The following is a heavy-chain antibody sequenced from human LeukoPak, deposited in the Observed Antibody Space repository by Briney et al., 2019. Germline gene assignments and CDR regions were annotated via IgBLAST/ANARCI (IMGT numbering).Heavy chain of an antibody. CDR3: AREIEYSGYFDF. Sequence: SETLSLTCTVSRGPIRTYYWSWIRQSPGKGLEWIGYIYDSGTTKYNPSLKSRVTISEDTSKNQFSLKLTSVTAADTAVYYCAREIEYSGYFDFWGQGTLVTVSS. V-gene: IGHV4-59*01. CDR2: IYDSGTT. D-gene: IGHD2/OR15-2a*01. CDR1: RGPIRTYY. J-gene: IGHJ4*02.